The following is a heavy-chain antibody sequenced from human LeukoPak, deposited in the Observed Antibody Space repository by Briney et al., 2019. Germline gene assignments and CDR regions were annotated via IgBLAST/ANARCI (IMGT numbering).Heavy chain of an antibody. V-gene: IGHV4-59*02. Sequence: SETLSLTCTVSGGSVSNYYWSWIRQPPGKGLEWIGYIYYSGSTNYKPSLKSRVTISVDTSKNQFSLKLSSVTAADTAVYYCARGGYYGSGNDFRFDPWGQGTLVTVSS. J-gene: IGHJ5*02. D-gene: IGHD3-10*01. CDR1: GGSVSNYY. CDR3: ARGGYYGSGNDFRFDP. CDR2: IYYSGST.